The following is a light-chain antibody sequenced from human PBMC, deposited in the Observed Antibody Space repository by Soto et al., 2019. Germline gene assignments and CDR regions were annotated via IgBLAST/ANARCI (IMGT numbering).Light chain of an antibody. J-gene: IGLJ3*02. CDR1: SGHNSYA. V-gene: IGLV4-69*01. Sequence: QPVLTQPPSASASLGASVKLTCTLSSGHNSYAIAWHQQQPEKGPRYLMKLNSDGSHSKGDGIPDRFSSSSSGAERYLTISSLQSEDEADYYCQTWSTDIRVFGGGTKLTVL. CDR2: LNSDGSH. CDR3: QTWSTDIRV.